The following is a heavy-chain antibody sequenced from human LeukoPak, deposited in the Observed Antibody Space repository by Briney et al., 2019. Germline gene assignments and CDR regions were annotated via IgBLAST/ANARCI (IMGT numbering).Heavy chain of an antibody. V-gene: IGHV4-59*01. Sequence: SETLSLTCTVSGGSMSSYYWSWIRQTPGKGLEWIGYIYDSGSTNYNPSLKSRVTISVDTSKNQFSLRLSSVTAADTAVYYCARSLVGATTGYDYWGQGTLVTVSS. J-gene: IGHJ4*02. D-gene: IGHD1-26*01. CDR3: ARSLVGATTGYDY. CDR1: GGSMSSYY. CDR2: IYDSGST.